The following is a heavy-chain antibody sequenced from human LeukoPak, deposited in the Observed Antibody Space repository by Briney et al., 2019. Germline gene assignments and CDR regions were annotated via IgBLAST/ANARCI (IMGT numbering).Heavy chain of an antibody. CDR2: ITSSSSTI. CDR1: GFTFSSYS. D-gene: IGHD3-10*01. J-gene: IGHJ5*02. V-gene: IGHV3-48*02. Sequence: GGSLRLSCAASGFTFSSYSMNWVRQAPGKGLEWVSYITSSSSTIYYADSVEGRFTISRDNAKNSLYLQMNSLRDEDTAVYYCARGLLRFGEPHNWFDPWGQGTLVTVSS. CDR3: ARGLLRFGEPHNWFDP.